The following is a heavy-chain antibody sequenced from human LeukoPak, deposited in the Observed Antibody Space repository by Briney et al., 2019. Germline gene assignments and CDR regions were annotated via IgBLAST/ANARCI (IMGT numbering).Heavy chain of an antibody. CDR3: VRGEYYSTGSSAY. D-gene: IGHD6-19*01. Sequence: GGSLRLSCAVSGLTLSSQWMQWVRQAPGKGGVWVSRINSDGSNTNYADSVKGRFTISRENAKNTMYVEMNSLRAEDTAVYYCVRGEYYSTGSSAYWGQGTLVTVSS. CDR1: GLTLSSQW. CDR2: INSDGSNT. V-gene: IGHV3-74*01. J-gene: IGHJ4*02.